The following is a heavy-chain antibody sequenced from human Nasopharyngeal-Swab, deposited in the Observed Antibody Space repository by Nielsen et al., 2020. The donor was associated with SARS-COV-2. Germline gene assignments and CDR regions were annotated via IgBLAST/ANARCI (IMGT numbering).Heavy chain of an antibody. Sequence: VRQMPGKGLEWMGIIYPGDSDTRYSPSFQGQVTISADKSISTAYLQWSSLKASDTAIYYCAKYTRSTSGWPKYSSYCMDVWGRGTTVTVSS. V-gene: IGHV5-51*01. J-gene: IGHJ6*03. D-gene: IGHD6-19*01. CDR3: AKYTRSTSGWPKYSSYCMDV. CDR2: IYPGDSDT.